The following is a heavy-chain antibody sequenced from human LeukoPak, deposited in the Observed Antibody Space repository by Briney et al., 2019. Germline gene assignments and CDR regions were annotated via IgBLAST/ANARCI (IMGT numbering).Heavy chain of an antibody. J-gene: IGHJ6*02. Sequence: GGSLRLSCAASGFTFSTYAMSWVRQAPGKGLEWVSTISGSGDSTYSADSVKGRFTISRDNSKNTLYLQMSSLRAEDTAVYYCAKAPSSDWYDGMYVWGRGTTVTVSS. D-gene: IGHD6-19*01. CDR1: GFTFSTYA. V-gene: IGHV3-23*01. CDR2: ISGSGDST. CDR3: AKAPSSDWYDGMYV.